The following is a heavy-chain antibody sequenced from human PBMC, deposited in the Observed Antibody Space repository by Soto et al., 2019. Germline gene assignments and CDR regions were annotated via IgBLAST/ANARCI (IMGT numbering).Heavy chain of an antibody. CDR3: VREGIAATASGEHAFDI. Sequence: EVQLVESGGGLVQPGGSLRLSCAASGFTVSRYYMTWVRQAQGKGLEWVSVTHTGGGALYADSVKGRFTISRQESKNTVYLQMNSLRPEDTAVYFCVREGIAATASGEHAFDIWGHGTMVTVSS. CDR1: GFTVSRYY. CDR2: THTGGGA. J-gene: IGHJ3*02. D-gene: IGHD6-13*01. V-gene: IGHV3-53*04.